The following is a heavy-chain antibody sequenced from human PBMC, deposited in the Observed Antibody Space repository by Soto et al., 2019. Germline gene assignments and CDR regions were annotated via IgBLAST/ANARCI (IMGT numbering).Heavy chain of an antibody. CDR2: ISSDGIHK. Sequence: QVQLVESGGGVVQPGRSLSLSCAASGFTFSSYGMHWVRQAPGKGLECVAVISSDGIHKYYADSVKGRFTISRDNSKNTLYLQTNSVRADDTAMYYCVKGSKAGDGSDSVDYYYYGMDVCGQGTTVTVSS. V-gene: IGHV3-30*18. J-gene: IGHJ6*02. CDR3: VKGSKAGDGSDSVDYYYYGMDV. D-gene: IGHD5-12*01. CDR1: GFTFSSYG.